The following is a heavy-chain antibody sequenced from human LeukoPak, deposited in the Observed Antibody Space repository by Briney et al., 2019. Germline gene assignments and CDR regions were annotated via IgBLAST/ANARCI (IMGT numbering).Heavy chain of an antibody. CDR3: AKDMVVDIVVVVAAYFDY. J-gene: IGHJ4*02. Sequence: GGSLRLSCAASGFTFRSYAMSWVRQAPGKGLEWVSAISGSGGSTYYADSVKGRFTISRDNSKNTLYLQMNSLRAEDTAVYYCAKDMVVDIVVVVAAYFDYWGQGTLVTVSS. CDR1: GFTFRSYA. D-gene: IGHD2-15*01. CDR2: ISGSGGST. V-gene: IGHV3-23*01.